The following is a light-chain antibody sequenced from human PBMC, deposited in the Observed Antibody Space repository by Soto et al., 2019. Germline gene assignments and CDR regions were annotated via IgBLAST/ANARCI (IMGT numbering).Light chain of an antibody. V-gene: IGKV3-15*01. CDR2: GPS. CDR3: QQYNNWFSIT. CDR1: QSVRSN. Sequence: EVLMTLSLSALPVIPGDRATLLCWGSQSVRSNLAWYQQKPGHTPRLLIYGPSTRATGIPARFSGSGSGTEFSLTISSLQYEDFFVYYCQQYNNWFSITFGQGTRLEIK. J-gene: IGKJ5*01.